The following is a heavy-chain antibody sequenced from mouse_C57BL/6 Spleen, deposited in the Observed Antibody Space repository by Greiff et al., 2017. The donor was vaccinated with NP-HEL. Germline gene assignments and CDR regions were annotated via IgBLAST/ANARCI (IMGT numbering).Heavy chain of an antibody. V-gene: IGHV14-4*01. Sequence: VQLQQSGAELVRPGASVKLSCTASGFNIKDDYMHWVKQRPEQGLEWIGWIDPANGDTEYASKFQGKATITADTSSNTAYLQLSSLTSEDTAVYYCTTRKDYFDYWGQGTTLTVSS. CDR2: IDPANGDT. CDR1: GFNIKDDY. J-gene: IGHJ2*01. CDR3: TTRKDYFDY.